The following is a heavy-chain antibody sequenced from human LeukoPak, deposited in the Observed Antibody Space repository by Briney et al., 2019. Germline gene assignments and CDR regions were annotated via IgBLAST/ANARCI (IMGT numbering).Heavy chain of an antibody. J-gene: IGHJ6*03. V-gene: IGHV4-39*07. CDR3: ARSPRITIFGVASHYYMDV. Sequence: SETLSLTCTVSGGSISSSSYYWGWIRQPAGKGLEWIGSIYYSGSTYYNPSLKSRVTISVDTSKNQFSLKLSSVTAADTAVYYCARSPRITIFGVASHYYMDVWGKGTTVTVSS. D-gene: IGHD3-3*01. CDR2: IYYSGST. CDR1: GGSISSSSYY.